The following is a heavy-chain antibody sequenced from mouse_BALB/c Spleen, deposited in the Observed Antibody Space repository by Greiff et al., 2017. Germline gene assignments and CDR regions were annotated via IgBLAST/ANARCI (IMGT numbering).Heavy chain of an antibody. Sequence: EVMLVESGGGLVKPGGSLKLSCAASGFAFSSYDMSWVRQTPEKRLEWVAYISSGGGSTYYPDTVKGRFTISRDNAKNTLYLQMSSLKSEDTAMYYCARHPYDYDYAMDYWGQGTSVTVSS. CDR3: ARHPYDYDYAMDY. J-gene: IGHJ4*01. CDR2: ISSGGGST. CDR1: GFAFSSYD. V-gene: IGHV5-12-1*01. D-gene: IGHD2-4*01.